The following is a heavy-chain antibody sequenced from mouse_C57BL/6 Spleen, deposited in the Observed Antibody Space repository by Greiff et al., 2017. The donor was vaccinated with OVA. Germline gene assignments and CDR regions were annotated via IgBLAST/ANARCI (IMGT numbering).Heavy chain of an antibody. Sequence: EVMLVESGGGLVKPGGSLKLSCAASGFTFSDYGMHWVRQAPETGLEWVAYISSGCSTIYYADTVKGRFTISRDNAKNTLFLQMTSLRSEDTAMYYCARPSSNYAFDYWGQGTTLTVSS. D-gene: IGHD2-5*01. CDR2: ISSGCSTI. CDR3: ARPSSNYAFDY. V-gene: IGHV5-17*01. CDR1: GFTFSDYG. J-gene: IGHJ2*01.